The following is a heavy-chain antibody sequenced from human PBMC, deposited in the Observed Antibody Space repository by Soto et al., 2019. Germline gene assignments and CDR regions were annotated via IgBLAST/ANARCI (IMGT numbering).Heavy chain of an antibody. V-gene: IGHV3-7*03. CDR1: KFTFSSYW. Sequence: PGGSLRLSCAASKFTFSSYWMSWVRQAPGKGLEWVANIKEDGSEKNYVDSVKGRFTISRDNAKNSLYLQMNSLRAEDTAVYYCAKPMRGFRPGAWFDPWGQGTLVTVSS. CDR3: AKPMRGFRPGAWFDP. J-gene: IGHJ5*02. D-gene: IGHD3-10*01. CDR2: IKEDGSEK.